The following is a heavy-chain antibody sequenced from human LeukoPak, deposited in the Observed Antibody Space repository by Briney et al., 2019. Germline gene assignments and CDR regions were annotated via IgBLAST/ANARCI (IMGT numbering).Heavy chain of an antibody. CDR3: ARDAYSNSYFDS. D-gene: IGHD6-6*01. CDR2: IYYSGTT. V-gene: IGHV4-59*01. Sequence: PSETLSLTCSVSGGSIRGYYWSWIRQPPGKGLEWIGYIYYSGTTNYNPSLKSRVTMSVDTSKTQFSLKLTAVAAADRAVYYGARDAYSNSYFDSWGQGTLVTVSS. CDR1: GGSIRGYY. J-gene: IGHJ4*02.